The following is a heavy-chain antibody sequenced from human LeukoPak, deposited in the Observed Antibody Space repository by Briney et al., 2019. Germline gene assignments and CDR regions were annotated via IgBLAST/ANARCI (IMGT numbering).Heavy chain of an antibody. J-gene: IGHJ2*01. Sequence: PSETLSLTCAVYGGSFSGYYWSWIRQPPGKGLEWIGQINHSGSTNYNPSLRSRVTISVDTSKNQFSLKLNSVTAADTAVYYCARHSLSRQHIVVVTAVHWYFDLWGRGTLVTVSS. CDR3: ARHSLSRQHIVVVTAVHWYFDL. CDR1: GGSFSGYY. CDR2: INHSGST. V-gene: IGHV4-34*01. D-gene: IGHD2-21*02.